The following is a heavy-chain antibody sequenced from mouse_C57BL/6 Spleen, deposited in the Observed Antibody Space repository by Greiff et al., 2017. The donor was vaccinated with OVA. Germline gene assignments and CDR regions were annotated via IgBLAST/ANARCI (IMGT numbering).Heavy chain of an antibody. J-gene: IGHJ3*01. CDR3: ARENDYERFAY. CDR2: IYPGDGDT. V-gene: IGHV1-80*01. Sequence: QVHVKQSGAELVKPGASVKISCKASGYAFSSYWMNWVKQRPGKGLEWIGQIYPGDGDTNYNGKFKGKATLTADKSSSTAYMQLSSLTSEDSAVYFCARENDYERFAYWGQGTLVTVSA. CDR1: GYAFSSYW. D-gene: IGHD2-4*01.